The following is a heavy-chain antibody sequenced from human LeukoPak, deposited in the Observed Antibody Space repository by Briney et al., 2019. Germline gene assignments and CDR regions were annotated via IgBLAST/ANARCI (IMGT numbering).Heavy chain of an antibody. J-gene: IGHJ4*02. CDR1: GYSFTSYW. CDR3: ATSREPAGGDY. Sequence: GESLKISCKGSGYSFTSYWIGWVRQMPGKGLEWIGIIYPGDSDTRYSPSFEGQVTISVDKPVSTAYLQWSSLKASDTAMYYCATSREPAGGDYWGQGTLVTVSS. D-gene: IGHD1-26*01. CDR2: IYPGDSDT. V-gene: IGHV5-51*01.